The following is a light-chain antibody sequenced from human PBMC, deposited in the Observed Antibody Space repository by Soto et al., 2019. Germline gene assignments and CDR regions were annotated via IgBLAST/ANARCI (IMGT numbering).Light chain of an antibody. Sequence: EIVMTQSPATLSVSPGERATLSCRASQSISNNLVWYQQKPGQAPRLLIYGASTRATDIPTRFSGSGSGTDFTLHISSVQSEDCAVYYCQQYNDWPRTFGRGTKVEIK. CDR1: QSISNN. CDR2: GAS. CDR3: QQYNDWPRT. J-gene: IGKJ1*01. V-gene: IGKV3-15*01.